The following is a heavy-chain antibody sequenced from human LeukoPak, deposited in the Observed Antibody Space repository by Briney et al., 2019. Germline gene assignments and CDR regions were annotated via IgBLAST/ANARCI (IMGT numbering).Heavy chain of an antibody. CDR2: IRTKAYGGTT. CDR1: GFTFSSYW. CDR3: TRVVSGYCSGGRCYHFDN. D-gene: IGHD2-15*01. Sequence: GGSLRLSCAASGFTFSSYWMHWVRQAPGKGLEWVGFIRTKAYGGTTEYAASVKGRFSISRDDSKSIAYLQMNSLNTEDTAVYYCTRVVSGYCSGGRCYHFDNWGQGTLVTVSS. J-gene: IGHJ4*02. V-gene: IGHV3-49*04.